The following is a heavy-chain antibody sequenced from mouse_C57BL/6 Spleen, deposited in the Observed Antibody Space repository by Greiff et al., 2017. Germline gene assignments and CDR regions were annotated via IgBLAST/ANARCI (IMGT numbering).Heavy chain of an antibody. CDR2: ISYDGSN. CDR1: GYSITSGYY. Sequence: VQLKESGPGLVKPSQSLSLTCSVTGYSITSGYYWNWIRQFPGNKLEWMGYISYDGSNNYNPSLKNRISITRDTSKNQFFLKLNSVTTEDTATYYCAREGDYYGSSYPFAYWGQGTLVTVSA. V-gene: IGHV3-6*01. CDR3: AREGDYYGSSYPFAY. J-gene: IGHJ3*01. D-gene: IGHD1-1*01.